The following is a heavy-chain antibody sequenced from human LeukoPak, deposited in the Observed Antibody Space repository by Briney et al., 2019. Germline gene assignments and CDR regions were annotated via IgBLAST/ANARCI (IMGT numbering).Heavy chain of an antibody. CDR2: IYSGGST. CDR3: ATLYGGNLDYYYYMDV. V-gene: IGHV3-66*04. Sequence: GGSLRLSCAASGFTVSSNYMSWVRQAPGKGLEWVSVIYSGGSTYYADSVRGRFTISRDNSKNTLYLQMNSLRAEDTAVYYCATLYGGNLDYYYYMDVWGKGTTVTVSS. D-gene: IGHD4-23*01. CDR1: GFTVSSNY. J-gene: IGHJ6*03.